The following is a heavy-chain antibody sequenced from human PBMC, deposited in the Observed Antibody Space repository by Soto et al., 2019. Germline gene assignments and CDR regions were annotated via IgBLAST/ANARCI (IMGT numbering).Heavy chain of an antibody. CDR3: ARVHIMFVSGSSVDY. CDR2: NYHGGTT. Sequence: SETLSLTCAVSGCSISSGSYWGRIRQPPGKVPEWGASNYHGGTTFYPPPLRSRPTLSVDTTKHHYPLHLTSVAAAAAAAYCCARVHIMFVSGSSVDYWGPGILVTVSS. V-gene: IGHV4-38-2*01. CDR1: GCSISSGSY. D-gene: IGHD2-15*01. J-gene: IGHJ4*02.